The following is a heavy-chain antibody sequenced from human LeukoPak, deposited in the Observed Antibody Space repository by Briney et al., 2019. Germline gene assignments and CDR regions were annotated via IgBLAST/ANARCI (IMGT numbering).Heavy chain of an antibody. D-gene: IGHD1-26*01. Sequence: GGSLRLSCAASGFTFSNYWVHWVRQAPGKGLVWVSRINPDGSTINYADSVKGRFTISRDNAKNTLYLQMNSLRAEDTAVYYCATAGKYRFDYWGQGTLVRVSS. CDR3: ATAGKYRFDY. CDR2: INPDGSTI. J-gene: IGHJ4*02. V-gene: IGHV3-74*01. CDR1: GFTFSNYW.